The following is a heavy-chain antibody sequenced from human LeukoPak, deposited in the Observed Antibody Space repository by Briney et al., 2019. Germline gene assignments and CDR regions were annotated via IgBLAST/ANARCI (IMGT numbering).Heavy chain of an antibody. Sequence: SETLSLTCAVYGGSFSGYYWSWIRQPPGKGLEWIGEINHSGSTNYNPSLKSRVTISVDTSKNQFSLKLSSVTAADTAVYYCARGQKVATIPEGYYHYYGMDVWGQGTTVTVSS. J-gene: IGHJ6*02. CDR2: INHSGST. D-gene: IGHD5-12*01. CDR1: GGSFSGYY. V-gene: IGHV4-34*01. CDR3: ARGQKVATIPEGYYHYYGMDV.